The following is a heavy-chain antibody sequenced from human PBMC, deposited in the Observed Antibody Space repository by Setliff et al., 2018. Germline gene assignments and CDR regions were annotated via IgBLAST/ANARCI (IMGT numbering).Heavy chain of an antibody. Sequence: RASVKVSCKASGYTFTSYGISWVRQAPGQGLEWMGWISAYNGNTNYAQKLHGRVTMTTDTSTSTAYMELRSLRSDDTAVYYCARVLQFLDWFDPWGQGTLVTVS. CDR1: GYTFTSYG. D-gene: IGHD3-3*01. V-gene: IGHV1-18*01. J-gene: IGHJ5*02. CDR2: ISAYNGNT. CDR3: ARVLQFLDWFDP.